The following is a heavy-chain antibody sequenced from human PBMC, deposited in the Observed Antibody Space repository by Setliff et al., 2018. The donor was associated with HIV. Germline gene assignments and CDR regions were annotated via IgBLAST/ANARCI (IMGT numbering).Heavy chain of an antibody. CDR1: GYTLTEVS. CDR2: INPSGGST. Sequence: ASVKVSCKVSGYTLTEVSIHWVRQAPGKGLEWMGIINPSGGSTSYAQKFQGRVTMTRDTSTSTVYMELSSLRSEDTAVYYCARRGARSHGATRVAGAFDIWGQGAMVTVSS. J-gene: IGHJ3*02. CDR3: ARRGARSHGATRVAGAFDI. D-gene: IGHD1-26*01. V-gene: IGHV1-46*01.